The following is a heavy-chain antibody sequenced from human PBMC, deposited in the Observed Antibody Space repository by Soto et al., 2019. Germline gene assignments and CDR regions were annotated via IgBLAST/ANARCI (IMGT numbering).Heavy chain of an antibody. D-gene: IGHD3-22*01. Sequence: SETLSLTCTVSCGSVINSNYYWSWIRQPPGKGLEWIGYLYYSGSAKYNPSLKSRVTISVDTSKNQFSLKLNSVTAADTAVYYCARTGDYYDSSGYQNPEYWGQGTLVTVSS. CDR2: LYYSGSA. J-gene: IGHJ4*02. CDR3: ARTGDYYDSSGYQNPEY. CDR1: CGSVINSNYY. V-gene: IGHV4-61*01.